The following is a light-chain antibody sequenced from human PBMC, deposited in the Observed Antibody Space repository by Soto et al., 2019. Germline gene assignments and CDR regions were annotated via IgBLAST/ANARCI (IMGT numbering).Light chain of an antibody. V-gene: IGLV2-14*01. CDR2: EVN. J-gene: IGLJ1*01. CDR1: SSDIGAYYY. Sequence: QSVLTQPASLSGSPGQSITISCTGTSSDIGAYYYVSWFQQHPGKAPKLMISEVNNRPSGVSNRFSGSKSGNTAYLTISGLQVEDEAEYFCFPFTTNSTHVFGTGTKVTV. CDR3: FPFTTNSTHV.